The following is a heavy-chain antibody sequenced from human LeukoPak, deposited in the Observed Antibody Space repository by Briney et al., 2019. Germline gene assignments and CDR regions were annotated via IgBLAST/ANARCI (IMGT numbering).Heavy chain of an antibody. Sequence: PSETLSLTCAVYGGSSSGYYWSWIRQPPGKGLEWIGEINHSGSTNYNPSLKSRVTISVDTSKNQFSLKLSSVTAADTAVYYCARPDYGDYAGGYYYMDVWGKGTTVTISS. CDR2: INHSGST. CDR3: ARPDYGDYAGGYYYMDV. CDR1: GGSSSGYY. D-gene: IGHD4-17*01. V-gene: IGHV4-34*01. J-gene: IGHJ6*03.